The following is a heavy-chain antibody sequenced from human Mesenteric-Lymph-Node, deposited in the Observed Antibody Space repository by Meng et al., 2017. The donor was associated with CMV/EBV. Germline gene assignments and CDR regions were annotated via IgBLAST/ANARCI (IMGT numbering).Heavy chain of an antibody. CDR1: GFSFSNYG. Sequence: GESLKISCVTSGFSFSNYGMHWVRQGPGKGLEWVAFIRNDGNNKYYGDSVKGRFTISRDNSKNTMYLQMSSLRGEDTAVYYCAREGLLWSGYYNDYWGQGTLVTVSS. V-gene: IGHV3-30*02. D-gene: IGHD3-3*01. J-gene: IGHJ4*02. CDR3: AREGLLWSGYYNDY. CDR2: IRNDGNNK.